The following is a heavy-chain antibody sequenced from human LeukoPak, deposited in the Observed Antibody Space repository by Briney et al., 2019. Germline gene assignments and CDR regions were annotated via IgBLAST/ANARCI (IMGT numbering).Heavy chain of an antibody. J-gene: IGHJ4*02. Sequence: SETLSLTCTVSGGSISSGGYYWGWIRQPPGKGLEWIGSIYYSGSTYYNPSLKSRVTISVDTSKNQFSLKLSSVTAADTAVYYCARLRVQWGCFDYWGQGTLVTVSS. D-gene: IGHD2-15*01. CDR3: ARLRVQWGCFDY. V-gene: IGHV4-39*01. CDR2: IYYSGST. CDR1: GGSISSGGYY.